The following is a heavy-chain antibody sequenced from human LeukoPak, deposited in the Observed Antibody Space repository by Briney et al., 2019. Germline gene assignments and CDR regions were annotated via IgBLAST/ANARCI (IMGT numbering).Heavy chain of an antibody. CDR1: GGSFSGYY. V-gene: IGHV4-34*01. J-gene: IGHJ4*02. CDR3: ARDPVSSSWLYYFDY. D-gene: IGHD6-13*01. Sequence: ASETLSLTCYLYGGSFSGYYWSWIRQSPGKGLEWIGEINQIGNTNYIPSLKSRLTISVDTSKNQFSLKLSSVTAADTAVYYCARDPVSSSWLYYFDYWGQGTLVTVSS. CDR2: INQIGNT.